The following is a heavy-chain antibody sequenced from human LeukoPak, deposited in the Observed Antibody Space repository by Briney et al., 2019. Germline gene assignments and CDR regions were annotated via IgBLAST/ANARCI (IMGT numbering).Heavy chain of an antibody. Sequence: GASVKVSCKASGGTFSSYAISWVRQAPGQGLEWMGGIIPIFGTANYAQKFQGRVTITADESTSTAYMELSSLRSEDTAVYYCARGYSSQRVSFGAFDIWGQGTMVTVSS. CDR1: GGTFSSYA. D-gene: IGHD6-13*01. V-gene: IGHV1-69*13. CDR3: ARGYSSQRVSFGAFDI. J-gene: IGHJ3*02. CDR2: IIPIFGTA.